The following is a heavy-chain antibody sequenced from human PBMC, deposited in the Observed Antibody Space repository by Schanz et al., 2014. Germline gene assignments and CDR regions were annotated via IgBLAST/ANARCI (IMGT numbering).Heavy chain of an antibody. V-gene: IGHV3-23*01. CDR3: ARDQGHPTSWHIFDL. D-gene: IGHD2-2*01. Sequence: EVQLLESGGGLVQPGGSLRLSCAASGFTFSSYAMSWVRQAPGKGLEWVSAISGGGDTTYYTDSVKGRFTISRDNSKSTLYLQMNSLRAEDTAVYYCARDQGHPTSWHIFDLWGQGTLXTVSS. CDR2: ISGGGDTT. CDR1: GFTFSSYA. J-gene: IGHJ4*02.